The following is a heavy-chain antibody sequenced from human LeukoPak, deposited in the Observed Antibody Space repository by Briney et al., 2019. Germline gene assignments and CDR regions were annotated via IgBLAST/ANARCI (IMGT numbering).Heavy chain of an antibody. Sequence: GGSLRLSCAASGFTFSDYYMSWIRQAPGKGLEWVSYISSSGSTIYYADSVKGRFTISRDNAKNSLYLQMNSLRAEDTAVYYCARDTNDFWSGYSFDYWGQGTLVTVSS. CDR2: ISSSGSTI. D-gene: IGHD3-3*01. CDR1: GFTFSDYY. CDR3: ARDTNDFWSGYSFDY. V-gene: IGHV3-11*04. J-gene: IGHJ4*02.